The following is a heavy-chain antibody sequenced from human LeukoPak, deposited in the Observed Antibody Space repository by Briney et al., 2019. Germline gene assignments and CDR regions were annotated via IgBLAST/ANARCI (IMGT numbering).Heavy chain of an antibody. CDR3: ARDNSGWYPFDY. Sequence: PGGSLRLSCAASGFTFSSYAMSWVRQAPGKGLEWVSAISGSGGSTYYADSVKGRFTISRDNSKNSLYLQMNSLRAEDTAVYYCARDNSGWYPFDYWGQGTLVTVSS. D-gene: IGHD6-19*01. J-gene: IGHJ4*02. V-gene: IGHV3-23*01. CDR2: ISGSGGST. CDR1: GFTFSSYA.